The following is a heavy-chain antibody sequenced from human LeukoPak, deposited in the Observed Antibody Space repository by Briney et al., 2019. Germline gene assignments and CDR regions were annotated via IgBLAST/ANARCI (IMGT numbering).Heavy chain of an antibody. Sequence: SQTLSLXCTVSGGSISSGSYYWIWIRQPAGKGLEWIGRIYTSGSTNYNPSLKSRVTISVDTSKNQFSLKLSSVTAADTAVYYCARFPGIAVAGSYYFDYWGQGTLVTVSS. V-gene: IGHV4-61*02. CDR2: IYTSGST. CDR1: GGSISSGSYY. D-gene: IGHD6-19*01. CDR3: ARFPGIAVAGSYYFDY. J-gene: IGHJ4*02.